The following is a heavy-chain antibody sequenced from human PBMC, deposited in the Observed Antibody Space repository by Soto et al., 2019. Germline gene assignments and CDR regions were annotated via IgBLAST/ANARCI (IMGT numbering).Heavy chain of an antibody. Sequence: GSLRLSCAASGFTFSTYAMSWVRQAPGKGLEWVSYISSSSSTIYYADSVKGRFTISRDNAKNSLYLQMNSLRDEDTAVYYCARDKKDSSGYYPDAFDIWGQGTMVTVSS. V-gene: IGHV3-48*02. CDR3: ARDKKDSSGYYPDAFDI. CDR1: GFTFSTYA. D-gene: IGHD3-22*01. CDR2: ISSSSSTI. J-gene: IGHJ3*02.